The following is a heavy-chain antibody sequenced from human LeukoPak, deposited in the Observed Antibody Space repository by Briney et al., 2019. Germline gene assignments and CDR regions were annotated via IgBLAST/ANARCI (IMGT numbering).Heavy chain of an antibody. V-gene: IGHV3-30*04. J-gene: IGHJ5*02. Sequence: GGSLRLSCAASGFTFSSYAMHWVRQAPGKGLEWVAVISYDGSNKYYADSVKGRFTISRDNSKNTLYLQMNSLRAEDTAVYHCARVKFGELLGSNWFDPWGQGTLVTVSS. CDR2: ISYDGSNK. CDR1: GFTFSSYA. CDR3: ARVKFGELLGSNWFDP. D-gene: IGHD3-10*01.